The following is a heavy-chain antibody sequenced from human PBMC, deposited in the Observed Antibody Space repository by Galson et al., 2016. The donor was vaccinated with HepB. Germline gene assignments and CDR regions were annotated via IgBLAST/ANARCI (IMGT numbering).Heavy chain of an antibody. Sequence: QSGAEVKKPGEFLKISCKTYGYTFANSWIGWVRQMPGRGLEWMGVIYPDDSATRYSPSFQGQVSISVDKSINTAYLQWRSLKASYTATYYCARQHCSSASCYYYYGMDVWGQGTTVTVSS. D-gene: IGHD2-2*01. J-gene: IGHJ6*02. CDR1: GYTFANSW. CDR3: ARQHCSSASCYYYYGMDV. CDR2: IYPDDSAT. V-gene: IGHV5-51*01.